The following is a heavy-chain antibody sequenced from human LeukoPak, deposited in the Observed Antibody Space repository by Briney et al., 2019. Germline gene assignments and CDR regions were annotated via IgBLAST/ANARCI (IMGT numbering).Heavy chain of an antibody. D-gene: IGHD5-12*01. CDR3: AKDHGYSGYEHLDY. J-gene: IGHJ4*02. Sequence: GGSLRLSCAASGFTFSSYAMSWVRQAPGKGLEWVSAISGSGGSTYYADSVKSRFTISRDNSKNTLYLQMNSLRAEDTAVYYCAKDHGYSGYEHLDYWGQGTLVTVSS. V-gene: IGHV3-23*01. CDR1: GFTFSSYA. CDR2: ISGSGGST.